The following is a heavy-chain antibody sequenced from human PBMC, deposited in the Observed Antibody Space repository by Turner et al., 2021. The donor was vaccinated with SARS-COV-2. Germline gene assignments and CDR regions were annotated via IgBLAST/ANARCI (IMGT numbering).Heavy chain of an antibody. D-gene: IGHD5-12*01. CDR2: IWYDGSNK. CDR3: ARDGGYSGYAYFDY. J-gene: IGHJ4*02. V-gene: IGHV3-33*01. CDR1: GFTFSSYG. Sequence: VQLVESGGGVVQPGRSLRLSCAASGFTFSSYGMHWVRQAPGKGLVWVAVIWYDGSNKYYADSVKGRFTISRDNSKNTLYLQMNSLRAEDTAVYYCARDGGYSGYAYFDYWGQGTLVTVSS.